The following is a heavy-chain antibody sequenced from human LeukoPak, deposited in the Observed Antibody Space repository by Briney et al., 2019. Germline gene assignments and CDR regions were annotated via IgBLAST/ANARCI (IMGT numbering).Heavy chain of an antibody. CDR3: ARDRDSSWYLWFDP. V-gene: IGHV1-2*02. CDR1: GYTFTGYY. D-gene: IGHD6-13*01. J-gene: IGHJ5*02. CDR2: INPNSGGT. Sequence: ASVKVSCKASGYTFTGYYMHWVRQAPGQGLEWIGWINPNSGGTNYAQKFQGRVTMTRDTSISTAYMELSRLRSDDTAVYYCARDRDSSWYLWFDPWGQGTLVTVSS.